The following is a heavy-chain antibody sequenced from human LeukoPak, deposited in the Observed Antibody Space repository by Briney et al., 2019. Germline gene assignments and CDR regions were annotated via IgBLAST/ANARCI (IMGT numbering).Heavy chain of an antibody. V-gene: IGHV1-46*01. CDR2: INPSGGST. D-gene: IGHD3-22*01. Sequence: ASVKVSCKASGYTFTSYYMHWVRQAPGQGLEWMGIINPSGGSTSYAQKFQGGVTMTRDTSTSTVYMELSSLRSEDTAVYYCAIPDPHYYDSSGYYKRGYWYFDLWGRGTLVTVSS. CDR3: AIPDPHYYDSSGYYKRGYWYFDL. CDR1: GYTFTSYY. J-gene: IGHJ2*01.